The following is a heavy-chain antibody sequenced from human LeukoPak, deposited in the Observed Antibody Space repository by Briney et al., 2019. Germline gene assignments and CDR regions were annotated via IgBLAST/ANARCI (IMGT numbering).Heavy chain of an antibody. J-gene: IGHJ6*03. CDR3: ARLTYGYYDILTGYWSGGYYYYMDV. V-gene: IGHV1-8*01. D-gene: IGHD3-9*01. CDR2: MNPNSGNT. Sequence: ASVKVSCKASRYTFTSYDINWVRQATGQGLEWMGWMNPNSGNTGYAQKFQGRVTMTRNTSISTAYMELSSLRSEDTAVYYCARLTYGYYDILTGYWSGGYYYYMDVWGKGTTVTISS. CDR1: RYTFTSYD.